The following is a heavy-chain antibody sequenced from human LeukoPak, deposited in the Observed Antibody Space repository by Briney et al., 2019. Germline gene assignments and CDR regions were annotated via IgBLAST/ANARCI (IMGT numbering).Heavy chain of an antibody. Sequence: PSETLSLTCTVSDGSISSYYWSWIRQPPGKGLEWIGYIYYSGSTSYNPSLKSRVTISVDTSKNQFSLKLSSVTAADTAVYYCARDIVVVPAAIPDWYFDLWGRGTLVTVSS. CDR3: ARDIVVVPAAIPDWYFDL. CDR1: DGSISSYY. D-gene: IGHD2-2*01. J-gene: IGHJ2*01. V-gene: IGHV4-59*12. CDR2: IYYSGST.